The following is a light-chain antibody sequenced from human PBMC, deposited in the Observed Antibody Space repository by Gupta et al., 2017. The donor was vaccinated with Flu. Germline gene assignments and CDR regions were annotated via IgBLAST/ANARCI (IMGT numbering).Light chain of an antibody. Sequence: QSALTQPASVSGSPGQSITISCTGTGSDVGAYNYVSWYQHHPGKPPKLMIYEVSNRPSGVSSRSSGSKSNTTASLTISVLEAEDAADYCSTSYTSSSTLVFGGGTKLTVL. CDR1: GSDVGAYNY. J-gene: IGLJ2*01. CDR2: EVS. V-gene: IGLV2-14*01. CDR3: TSYTSSSTLV.